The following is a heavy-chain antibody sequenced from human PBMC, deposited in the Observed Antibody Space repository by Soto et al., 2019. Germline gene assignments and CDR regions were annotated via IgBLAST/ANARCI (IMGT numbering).Heavy chain of an antibody. V-gene: IGHV4-4*02. Sequence: QVQLQESGRGLVKPSGTLSLTCGVSGGSISSPNWWNWVRQPPGKGLEWIGEIDHSGRTKYNPSLKSRVTISVDKSKNQFSLNLISVTAADTAVYYCASWGTSSSNWFDPWGQGTLVTVSS. J-gene: IGHJ5*02. CDR3: ASWGTSSSNWFDP. CDR2: IDHSGRT. CDR1: GGSISSPNW. D-gene: IGHD2-2*01.